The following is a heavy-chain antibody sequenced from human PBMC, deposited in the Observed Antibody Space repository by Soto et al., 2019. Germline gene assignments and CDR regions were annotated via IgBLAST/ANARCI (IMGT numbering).Heavy chain of an antibody. CDR2: ISYDVSNT. J-gene: IGHJ4*02. CDR3: AKEGGLSGSYYISSSYYFDY. D-gene: IGHD1-26*01. Sequence: PGGSLRLSCVASGFTFSSYGMHWVRQAPGKGLEWVAIISYDVSNTYYADSVKGRFTISRDNSKNTLYLQMNSLRAEDTSVYYCAKEGGLSGSYYISSSYYFDYWGQGTLVTVSS. V-gene: IGHV3-30*18. CDR1: GFTFSSYG.